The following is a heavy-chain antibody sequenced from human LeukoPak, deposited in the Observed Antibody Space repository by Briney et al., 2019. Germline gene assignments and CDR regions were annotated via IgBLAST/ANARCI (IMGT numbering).Heavy chain of an antibody. J-gene: IGHJ3*02. CDR2: INHSVST. CDR3: ARGGGSGSYYNDAFDI. CDR1: GGSFSGYY. V-gene: IGHV4-34*01. D-gene: IGHD3-10*01. Sequence: SETLSLTCAVYGGSFSGYYWSWIRQPPGKGLEWIGEINHSVSTNYNPSLKSRATISVDTSKNQFSLKLSSVTAADTAVYYCARGGGSGSYYNDAFDIWGQGTMLTVSS.